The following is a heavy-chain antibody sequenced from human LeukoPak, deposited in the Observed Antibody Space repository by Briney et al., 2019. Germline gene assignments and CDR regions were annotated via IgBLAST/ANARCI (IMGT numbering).Heavy chain of an antibody. J-gene: IGHJ4*02. CDR2: ISSSSSYI. Sequence: PGGSLRLSCAASGFTFSDYYMSWIRQAPGKGLEWVSYISSSSSYIYYADSVKGRFTISRDNAKNSLYLQMNSLRAEDTAVYYCARDSQLWFGADYWGQGTLVTVSS. CDR3: ARDSQLWFGADY. D-gene: IGHD3-10*01. CDR1: GFTFSDYY. V-gene: IGHV3-11*06.